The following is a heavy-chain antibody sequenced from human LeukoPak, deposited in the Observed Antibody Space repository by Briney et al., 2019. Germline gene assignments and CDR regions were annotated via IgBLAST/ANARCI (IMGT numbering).Heavy chain of an antibody. J-gene: IGHJ3*02. CDR1: GFTFSSYS. D-gene: IGHD1-26*01. V-gene: IGHV3-21*01. Sequence: GGSLRLSRAASGFTFSSYSMNWVRQAPGKGLEWVSSISSSSSYIYYADSVKGRFTISRDNAKNSLYLQMNSLRAEDTAVYYCARVEGGSYGDVYAFDIWGQGTMVT. CDR3: ARVEGGSYGDVYAFDI. CDR2: ISSSSSYI.